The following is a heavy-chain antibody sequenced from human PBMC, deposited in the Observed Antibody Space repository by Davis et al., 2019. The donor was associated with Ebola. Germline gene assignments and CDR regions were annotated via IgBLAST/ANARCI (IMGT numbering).Heavy chain of an antibody. CDR2: INHSGST. V-gene: IGHV4-34*01. J-gene: IGHJ6*02. Sequence: SQTLSLTCAVYGGPFSGYYWSWIRQPPGKGLEWIGEINHSGSTNYNPSLKSRVTISVDTSKNQFSLKLTSVTAADTAVYYCAREAEDYYGVDVWGQGTTVTVSS. CDR3: AREAEDYYGVDV. CDR1: GGPFSGYY.